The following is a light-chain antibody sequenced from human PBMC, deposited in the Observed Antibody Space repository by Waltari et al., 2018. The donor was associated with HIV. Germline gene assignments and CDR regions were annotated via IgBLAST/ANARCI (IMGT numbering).Light chain of an antibody. V-gene: IGKV4-1*01. CDR1: HSVLHTSNNKNF. CDR3: QQYHVTPPT. J-gene: IGKJ1*01. CDR2: WAS. Sequence: DIVMTQSPDSLAVSLGARATINCKSSHSVLHTSNNKNFLAWYQQKSGQAPKWLIYWASTRESGVPARFSGSGSGTNFTLTINSLQSEDVAVYYCQQYHVTPPTFGQGT.